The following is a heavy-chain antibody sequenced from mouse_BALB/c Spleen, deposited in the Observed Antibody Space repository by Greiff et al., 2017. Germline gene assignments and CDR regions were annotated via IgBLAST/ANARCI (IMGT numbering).Heavy chain of an antibody. D-gene: IGHD1-2*01. CDR3: ARGGTTAYYFDY. CDR1: GFTFSSYA. J-gene: IGHJ2*01. CDR2: ISSGGST. Sequence: EVHLVESGGGLVKPGGSLKLSCAASGFTFSSYAMSWVRQTPEKRLEWVASISSGGSTYYPDSVKGRFTISRDNARNILYLQMSSLRSEDTAMYYCARGGTTAYYFDYWGQGTTLTVSS. V-gene: IGHV5-6-5*01.